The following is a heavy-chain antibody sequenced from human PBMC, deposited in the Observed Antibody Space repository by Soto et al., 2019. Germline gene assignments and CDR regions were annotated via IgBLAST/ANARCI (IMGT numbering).Heavy chain of an antibody. CDR2: ISSGSVYT. Sequence: EVELVESGGGLVKPGGSLRLSCAASGFTFNSYSVNWVRQAPGKGLEWVASISSGSVYTDFADSVKGRFTISRDDVTNSVSLQTDSLRVGDKSIYYCARCDAFNAFDLWGQGTMGTVS. CDR3: ARCDAFNAFDL. CDR1: GFTFNSYS. V-gene: IGHV3-21*02. J-gene: IGHJ3*01.